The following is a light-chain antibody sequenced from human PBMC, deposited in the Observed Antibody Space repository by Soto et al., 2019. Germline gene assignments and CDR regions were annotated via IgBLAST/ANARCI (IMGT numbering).Light chain of an antibody. Sequence: SYELTQPPSVSVAPGKTARITCGGNNIGSKSVHWYQQKPGQAPVLVIYYDSDRPSGIPERFSGSNSGNTATLTISRVEAGDEADYYCQVWDSRVVFGGGTKLTVL. CDR2: YDS. CDR3: QVWDSRVV. V-gene: IGLV3-21*04. CDR1: NIGSKS. J-gene: IGLJ2*01.